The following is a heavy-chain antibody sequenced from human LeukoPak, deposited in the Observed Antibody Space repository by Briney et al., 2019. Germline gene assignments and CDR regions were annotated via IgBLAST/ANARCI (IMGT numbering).Heavy chain of an antibody. CDR1: GGSFSGYY. V-gene: IGHV4-34*01. CDR3: ARGRPYGYGLRYYGMDV. J-gene: IGHJ6*02. D-gene: IGHD5-18*01. CDR2: INHSGST. Sequence: SETLSLTCAVYGGSFSGYYWSWIRQPPGKGLEWIGEINHSGSTNYNPSLKGRVTISVDTSKNQFSLKLSSVTAADTAVYYCARGRPYGYGLRYYGMDVWGQGTTVTVSS.